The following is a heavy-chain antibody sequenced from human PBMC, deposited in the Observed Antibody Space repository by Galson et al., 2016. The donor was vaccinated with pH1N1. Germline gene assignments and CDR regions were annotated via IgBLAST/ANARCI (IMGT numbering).Heavy chain of an antibody. CDR1: GFDFSKSW. J-gene: IGHJ4*02. CDR2: IKSKNDGGATS. Sequence: SLRLSCAASGFDFSKSWMTWVRQAPGKGLEWVGRIKSKNDGGATSDYAAAVEGRFIISRDDSRNIISLLMNSLRREDTGLYYCGNHYGMGPHPGNWGQGTLVTVSS. CDR3: GNHYGMGPHPGN. D-gene: IGHD3-16*01. V-gene: IGHV3-15*01.